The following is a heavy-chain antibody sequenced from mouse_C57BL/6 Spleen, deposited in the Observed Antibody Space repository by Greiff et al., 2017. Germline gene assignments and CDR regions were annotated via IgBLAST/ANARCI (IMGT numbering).Heavy chain of an antibody. CDR2: ISSGSSTI. CDR3: ATYGPAWFAY. Sequence: EVMLVESGGGLVKPGGSLKLSCAASGFTFSDYGMHWVRQAPEKGLEWVAYISSGSSTIYYADTVKGRFTISRDNAKNTLFLQMTRLRSEDTAMYYCATYGPAWFAYWGQGTLVTVSA. J-gene: IGHJ3*01. V-gene: IGHV5-17*01. CDR1: GFTFSDYG. D-gene: IGHD1-1*02.